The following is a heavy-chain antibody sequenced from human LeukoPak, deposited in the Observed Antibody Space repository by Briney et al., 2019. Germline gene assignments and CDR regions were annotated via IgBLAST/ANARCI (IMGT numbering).Heavy chain of an antibody. Sequence: SETLSLTCTVSGGSISTSNYYWSWIRQPAGKGLEWIGCIYTSGSTKYNPSLKSRVTMSVDTSKNQFSLKLSSVTAADTAVYYCARADYYGSGSFDYWGQGTLVTVSS. CDR2: IYTSGST. CDR1: GGSISTSNYY. D-gene: IGHD3-10*01. CDR3: ARADYYGSGSFDY. V-gene: IGHV4-61*02. J-gene: IGHJ4*02.